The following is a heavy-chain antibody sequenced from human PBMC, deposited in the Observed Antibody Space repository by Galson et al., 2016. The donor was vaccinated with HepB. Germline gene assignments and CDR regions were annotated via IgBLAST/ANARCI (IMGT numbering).Heavy chain of an antibody. Sequence: SLRLSCAASGFTFSTYGFHWVRQAPGKGLEWVAVIWYDGSHRYYSDSVEGRFAISRDNSKNTLYLQMNSLRAEDTAVYYCARDRVGYFDLWGRGTLVTVSS. CDR2: IWYDGSHR. D-gene: IGHD2-15*01. V-gene: IGHV3-33*08. CDR3: ARDRVGYFDL. CDR1: GFTFSTYG. J-gene: IGHJ2*01.